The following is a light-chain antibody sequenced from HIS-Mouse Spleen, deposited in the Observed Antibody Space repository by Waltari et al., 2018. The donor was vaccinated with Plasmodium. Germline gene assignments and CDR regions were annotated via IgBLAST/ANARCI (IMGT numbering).Light chain of an antibody. CDR3: GTWDSSLSAGVV. V-gene: IGLV1-51*01. CDR1: SSNLGLNS. J-gene: IGLJ2*01. CDR2: DNN. Sequence: QSVLTQPPSVSAAPGQKVTISCPGRSSNLGLNSVSCYQQLPGTAPKLLIYDNNKRPAGIPDRFSGSKSGTSATLGITGLQTGDEADYYCGTWDSSLSAGVVFGGGTKLTVL.